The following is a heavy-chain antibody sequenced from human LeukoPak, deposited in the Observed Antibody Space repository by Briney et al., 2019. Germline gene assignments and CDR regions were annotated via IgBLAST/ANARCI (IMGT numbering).Heavy chain of an antibody. CDR1: GYRFTGYY. CDR3: ARASAVVAASFSGYYYYMDV. V-gene: IGHV1-2*02. CDR2: INPNSGGT. D-gene: IGHD2-15*01. Sequence: ASVKVSCKASGYRFTGYYMHWVRQAPGQGLEWMGWINPNSGGTNYAQKFQGRVTMTRDTSISTAYMELSRLRSDDTAVYYCARASAVVAASFSGYYYYMDVWGKGTTVTVSS. J-gene: IGHJ6*03.